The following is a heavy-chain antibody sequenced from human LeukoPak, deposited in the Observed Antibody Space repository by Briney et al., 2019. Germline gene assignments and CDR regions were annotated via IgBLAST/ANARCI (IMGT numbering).Heavy chain of an antibody. CDR1: GFTFSSYA. D-gene: IGHD3-10*01. V-gene: IGHV3-23*01. J-gene: IGHJ4*02. Sequence: GGSLRLSCAGSGFTFSSYAMAWVRQAPGKGLEWVSTISGSSVATYYADSVKGRFTISRDSSKNTLSLQMNSLRPEDTAVYHCAKDRGYGSGSYSGMYYFDYWGQGTLVTVSS. CDR3: AKDRGYGSGSYSGMYYFDY. CDR2: ISGSSVAT.